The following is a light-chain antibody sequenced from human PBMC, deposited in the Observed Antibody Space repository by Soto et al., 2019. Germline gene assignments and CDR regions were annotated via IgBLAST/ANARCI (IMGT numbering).Light chain of an antibody. V-gene: IGLV2-8*01. CDR1: YSDIGAYNY. Sequence: ALTQAASASGFHGQSVTLPCPGTYSDIGAYNYVSWYQQRPGEAPKLIIYEVSKRPSGVPDRFSGPKSDTTASLTISGLQPEDEADYYRSAYSDIDTKVFGTGTKVTVL. CDR2: EVS. J-gene: IGLJ1*01. CDR3: SAYSDIDTKV.